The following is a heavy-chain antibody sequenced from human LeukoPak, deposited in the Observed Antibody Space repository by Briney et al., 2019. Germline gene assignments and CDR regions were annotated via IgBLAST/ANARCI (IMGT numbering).Heavy chain of an antibody. V-gene: IGHV3-11*01. Sequence: GGSLRLSCAASGFTFSDYYMSWIRQAPGKGLEWVSYISSSVSTIYYADSVKGRFTISRDNAKNSLYLQMNSLRAEDTAVYYCARVWREYYYDSSGYYDYWGQGTLVTVSS. J-gene: IGHJ4*02. D-gene: IGHD3-22*01. CDR1: GFTFSDYY. CDR2: ISSSVSTI. CDR3: ARVWREYYYDSSGYYDY.